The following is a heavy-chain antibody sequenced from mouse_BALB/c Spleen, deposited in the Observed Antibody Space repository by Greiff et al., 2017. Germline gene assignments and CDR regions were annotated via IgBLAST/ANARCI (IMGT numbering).Heavy chain of an antibody. CDR1: GYTFTSYW. J-gene: IGHJ4*01. V-gene: IGHV1S127*01. Sequence: QVQLQQPGAELVKPGASVKMSCKASGYTFTSYWMHWVKQRPGQGPEWIGVIDPSDSYTSYNQKFKGKATLTVDTSSSTAYMQLSSLTSEDSAVYYCTRSSHYGSSLYAMDYWGQGTSVTVSS. D-gene: IGHD1-1*01. CDR3: TRSSHYGSSLYAMDY. CDR2: IDPSDSYT.